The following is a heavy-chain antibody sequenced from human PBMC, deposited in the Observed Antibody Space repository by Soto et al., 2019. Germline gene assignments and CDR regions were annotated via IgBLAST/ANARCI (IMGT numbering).Heavy chain of an antibody. CDR1: GFTFSSYA. J-gene: IGHJ4*02. CDR2: ISGSANNM. Sequence: GGSLRLSCAASGFTFSSYAMSWVRQAPGKGLEWVSAISGSANNMYYADSLKGRFTISRDNSKNTLFLQMNSLRAEDTAVYYSAKQFYDDSGYAKSNYWGQGTLVTVSS. V-gene: IGHV3-23*01. CDR3: AKQFYDDSGYAKSNY. D-gene: IGHD3-22*01.